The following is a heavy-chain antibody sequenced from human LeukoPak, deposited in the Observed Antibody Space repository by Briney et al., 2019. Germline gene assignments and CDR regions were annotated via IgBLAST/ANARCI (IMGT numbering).Heavy chain of an antibody. CDR1: GFTFSSYE. CDR3: ARGGYTPDY. Sequence: PGGSLRLSCAASGFTFSSYEMNWVRQAPGKGLEWVSYISSSGSYIYYADSVKGRFTISRDNAKNSLYLQMNSLRAEDTAVYYCARGGYTPDYWGQGTLVTVSS. V-gene: IGHV3-21*05. CDR2: ISSSGSYI. J-gene: IGHJ4*02. D-gene: IGHD5-24*01.